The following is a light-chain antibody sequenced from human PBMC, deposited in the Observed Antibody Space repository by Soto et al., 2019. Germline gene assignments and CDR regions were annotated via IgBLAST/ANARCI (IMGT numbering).Light chain of an antibody. Sequence: DIQMTQSPSSLSASVGDRVTVTCRASQTISIFLNWYQHKPGKPPTLLIYTASSLQSGVPSRFSGSGSGTDFTLTISSLQPEDFATYYCQQSYRTPTFGQGTRLEIK. V-gene: IGKV1-39*01. CDR1: QTISIF. CDR3: QQSYRTPT. CDR2: TAS. J-gene: IGKJ5*01.